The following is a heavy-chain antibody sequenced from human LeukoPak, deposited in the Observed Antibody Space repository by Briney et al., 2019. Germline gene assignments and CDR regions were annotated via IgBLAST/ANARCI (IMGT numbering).Heavy chain of an antibody. Sequence: ASVKVSCKASGYTFTGYYMHWVRQAPGQGLEWMGWINPNSGGTNYAQKFQGRVTMTRDTSISTAYMELSRLRSDDTAVYYCARGSIAAHPNYYYCMDVWGKGTTVTVSS. D-gene: IGHD6-6*01. CDR1: GYTFTGYY. J-gene: IGHJ6*03. CDR3: ARGSIAAHPNYYYCMDV. V-gene: IGHV1-2*02. CDR2: INPNSGGT.